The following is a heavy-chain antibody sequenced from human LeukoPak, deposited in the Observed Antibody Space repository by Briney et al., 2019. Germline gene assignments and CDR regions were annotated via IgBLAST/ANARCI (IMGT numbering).Heavy chain of an antibody. J-gene: IGHJ4*02. V-gene: IGHV3-48*02. D-gene: IGHD3-10*01. CDR1: GLTFSTYS. CDR2: INSRSTGI. CDR3: ARDSNYGFEY. Sequence: GGSLRLSCAASGLTFSTYSMNWVRQPAGRGPEWVSYINSRSTGIYYADSVKGRFTISRDNAKNLLYLQLNSLRDDDTAVYYCARDSNYGFEYWGQGTLVTVSS.